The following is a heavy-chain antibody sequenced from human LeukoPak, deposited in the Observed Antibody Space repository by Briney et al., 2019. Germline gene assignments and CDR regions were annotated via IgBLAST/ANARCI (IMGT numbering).Heavy chain of an antibody. V-gene: IGHV4-38-2*02. Sequence: RPSETLSLTCTVSGYSTSSGYYWGWIRQPPGKGLEWIGSIYHSGSTYYNPSLKSRVTISVDTSKNQFSLKLSSVTAADTAVYYCASYLDYYDSSGRANDYWGQGTLVTVSS. J-gene: IGHJ4*02. CDR3: ASYLDYYDSSGRANDY. D-gene: IGHD3-22*01. CDR2: IYHSGST. CDR1: GYSTSSGYY.